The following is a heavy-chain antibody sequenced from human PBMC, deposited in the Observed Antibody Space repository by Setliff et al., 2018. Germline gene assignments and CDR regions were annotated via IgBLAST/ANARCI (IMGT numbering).Heavy chain of an antibody. Sequence: SETLSLTCAVSGGSISSYYWSWIRQPPGKGLEWIAYIYYSGSTNYNPSLKSRVTISVDTSKNQFSLKLSSVTAADTAVYYCAREWGSSSWSSPRYYYYGMDVWGQGTTVTVSS. CDR2: IYYSGST. J-gene: IGHJ6*02. D-gene: IGHD6-13*01. CDR1: GGSISSYY. CDR3: AREWGSSSWSSPRYYYYGMDV. V-gene: IGHV4-59*01.